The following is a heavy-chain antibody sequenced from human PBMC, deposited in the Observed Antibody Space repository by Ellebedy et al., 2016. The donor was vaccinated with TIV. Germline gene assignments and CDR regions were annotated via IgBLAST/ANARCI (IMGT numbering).Heavy chain of an antibody. CDR3: ARGPPGVGPEDV. J-gene: IGHJ6*04. Sequence: GESLKISCAAVGVTFSDHNLDWVRQAPGKGQEWVDRVRGKYRSSSTEDAASVRGRFTISTDESKHSVYLQMNRLKTEDTAVYYCARGPPGVGPEDVWGEGTTVTVSS. V-gene: IGHV3-72*01. D-gene: IGHD2-8*01. CDR2: VRGKYRSSST. CDR1: GVTFSDHN.